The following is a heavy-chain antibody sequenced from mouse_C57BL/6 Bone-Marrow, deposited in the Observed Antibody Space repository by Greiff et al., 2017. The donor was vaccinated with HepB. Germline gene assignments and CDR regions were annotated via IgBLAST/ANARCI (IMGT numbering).Heavy chain of an antibody. J-gene: IGHJ3*01. D-gene: IGHD1-1*01. CDR1: GYTFTDYY. Sequence: DVKLVESGPVLVKPGASVKMSCKASGYTFTDYYMNWVKQSHGKSLEWIGVINPYNGGTSYNQKFKGKATLTVDKSSSTAYMELNSLTSEDSAVYYCAKNYYPFAYWGQGTLVTVSA. V-gene: IGHV1-19*01. CDR3: AKNYYPFAY. CDR2: INPYNGGT.